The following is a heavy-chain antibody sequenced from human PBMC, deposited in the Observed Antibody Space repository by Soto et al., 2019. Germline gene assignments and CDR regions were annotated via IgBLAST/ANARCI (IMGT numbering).Heavy chain of an antibody. J-gene: IGHJ4*02. CDR3: AKDTDDYGEFDY. CDR2: ISGRGGST. CDR1: GFTFSSYA. D-gene: IGHD4-17*01. Sequence: EVQLLESGGGLVQPGGSLRLSCAASGFTFSSYAMSWVRQAPGKGLEWVSAISGRGGSTYYADSVKGRFTIPRDNSKKTLYLQMKRRRAENTAVDYCAKDTDDYGEFDYWGEGTVVAVSS. V-gene: IGHV3-23*01.